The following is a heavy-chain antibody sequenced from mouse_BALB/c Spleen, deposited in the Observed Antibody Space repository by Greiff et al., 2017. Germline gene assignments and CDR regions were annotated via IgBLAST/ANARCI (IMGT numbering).Heavy chain of an antibody. D-gene: IGHD1-2*01. J-gene: IGHJ3*01. Sequence: EVQLQQSGAELVRPGALVKLSCKASGFNIKDYNTHWVKQRPEQGLECIGWVDPENGNTIYYPKFQGKASITADTSSNTAYLQLSSLTSEDTTVYYCARCTTATGFAYWGQGTLVTVSA. V-gene: IGHV14-1*02. CDR2: VDPENGNT. CDR1: GFNIKDYN. CDR3: ARCTTATGFAY.